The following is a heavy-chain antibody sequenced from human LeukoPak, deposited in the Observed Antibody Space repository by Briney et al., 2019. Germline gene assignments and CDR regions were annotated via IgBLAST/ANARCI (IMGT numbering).Heavy chain of an antibody. J-gene: IGHJ4*02. Sequence: GGSLRLSCAASGFTFSSYEMNWVRQAPGKGLEWVSYISSSGSTIYYADSVKGRFTISRDNAKNSLYLQMNSLRAEDTAVYYCARVSGNGYSGPFDYWGQGTLVTVSS. V-gene: IGHV3-48*03. CDR2: ISSSGSTI. D-gene: IGHD5-12*01. CDR1: GFTFSSYE. CDR3: ARVSGNGYSGPFDY.